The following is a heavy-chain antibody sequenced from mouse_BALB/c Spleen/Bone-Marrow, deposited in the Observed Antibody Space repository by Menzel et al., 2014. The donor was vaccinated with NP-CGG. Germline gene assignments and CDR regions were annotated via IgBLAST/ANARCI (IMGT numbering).Heavy chain of an antibody. CDR2: IRNKANGYTT. Sequence: EVHLVESGGGLVQPGGSLRLSCATSGFTFTDYYMSWVRQPPGKALEWLGFIRNKANGYTTEYSTSMKGRFTISRDNSQSILYLQMNTLRAEDSATYYCARDRNFGSSWYFDVRGAGTTVTVSS. CDR1: GFTFTDYY. D-gene: IGHD1-1*01. J-gene: IGHJ1*01. V-gene: IGHV7-3*02. CDR3: ARDRNFGSSWYFDV.